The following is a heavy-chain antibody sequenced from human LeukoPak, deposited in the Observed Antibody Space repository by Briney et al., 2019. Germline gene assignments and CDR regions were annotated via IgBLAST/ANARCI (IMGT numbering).Heavy chain of an antibody. CDR1: DGSISAYY. V-gene: IGHV4-59*12. Sequence: SETLSLTCTVSDGSISAYYWSWIRQSPGKGLEWIGYIFYEGKTVYNPSLESRVTMSVDTSKNQFSLNLRSVTAADTAVYYCARGPPPDFDCWGQGTLVTVSS. J-gene: IGHJ4*02. CDR3: ARGPPPDFDC. CDR2: IFYEGKT.